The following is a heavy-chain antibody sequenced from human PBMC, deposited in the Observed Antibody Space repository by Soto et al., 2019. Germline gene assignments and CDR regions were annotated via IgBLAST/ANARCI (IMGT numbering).Heavy chain of an antibody. J-gene: IGHJ3*02. CDR3: ARRMRDSHYSGSSAAAFDI. V-gene: IGHV3-21*01. Sequence: GGSLRLSCAASGFTFSSYSMNWVRQAPGKGLEWVSSISSSSSYIYYADSVKGRFTISRDNAKNSLYLQMNSLRAEDTAVYYCARRMRDSHYSGSSAAAFDIWGQGTMVTVSS. CDR2: ISSSSSYI. D-gene: IGHD6-13*01. CDR1: GFTFSSYS.